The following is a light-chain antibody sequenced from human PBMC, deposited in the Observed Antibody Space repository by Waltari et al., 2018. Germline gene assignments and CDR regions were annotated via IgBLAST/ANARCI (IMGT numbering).Light chain of an antibody. CDR2: DAS. Sequence: EIALTQSPATLSLSPGERATLSCRANQSVYIYLAWYPHKPGQAPRTLIYDASDRATGIPARFSGSGSGTDFTLTISSLEPEDFAVYYCQQRSNWPPSFGGGTKVEIK. CDR1: QSVYIY. J-gene: IGKJ4*01. CDR3: QQRSNWPPS. V-gene: IGKV3-11*01.